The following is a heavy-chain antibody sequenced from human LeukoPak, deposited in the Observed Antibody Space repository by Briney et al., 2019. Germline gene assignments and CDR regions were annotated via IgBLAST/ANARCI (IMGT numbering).Heavy chain of an antibody. CDR3: ARGGSWGSFDY. V-gene: IGHV3-7*01. CDR1: GFTFSRHW. D-gene: IGHD6-13*01. Sequence: PGGSLRLSCAASGFTFSRHWMGWVRQAPGKGLEWVANIKQDASQYYVDSVKGRFTISRDNAKNSLYLQMNSQRAEDTAMYYCARGGSWGSFDYWGQGTLVTVSS. CDR2: IKQDASQ. J-gene: IGHJ4*02.